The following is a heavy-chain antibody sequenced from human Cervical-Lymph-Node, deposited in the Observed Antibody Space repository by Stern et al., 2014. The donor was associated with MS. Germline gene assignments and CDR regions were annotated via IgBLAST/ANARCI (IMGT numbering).Heavy chain of an antibody. Sequence: QDQLVQSGAEVKKPAASVKVSCKASAYTITDYYTHWVRQAPGHGLDWMGWINPNGGGTYSAQKFQGRLTMTRDTSISTAYMELSSLRSDDTAVYYCARGGGYSYSTLDYWGQGTQVTVSS. J-gene: IGHJ4*02. CDR3: ARGGGYSYSTLDY. V-gene: IGHV1-2*02. CDR1: AYTITDYY. CDR2: INPNGGGT. D-gene: IGHD3-10*01.